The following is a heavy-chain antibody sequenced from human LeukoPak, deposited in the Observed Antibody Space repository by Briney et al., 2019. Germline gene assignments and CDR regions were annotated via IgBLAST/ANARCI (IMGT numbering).Heavy chain of an antibody. V-gene: IGHV4-39*01. Sequence: GSLRLSCAASGFTFTSYSMNWVRQAPGKGLEWIGSIYYSGSTYYNPSLKSRVTIPVDTSKNQFSLKLKSVTAADMAVYYCARLADCSSTSCYDHWGQGTLVTVSS. J-gene: IGHJ4*02. CDR2: IYYSGST. D-gene: IGHD2-2*01. CDR1: GFTFTSYSMN. CDR3: ARLADCSSTSCYDH.